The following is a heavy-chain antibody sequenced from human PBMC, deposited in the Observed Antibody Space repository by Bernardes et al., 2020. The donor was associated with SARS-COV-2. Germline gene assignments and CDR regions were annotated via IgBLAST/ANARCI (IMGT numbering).Heavy chain of an antibody. D-gene: IGHD3-3*01. CDR1: GFTFSTYV. Sequence: SLRLSCAASGFTFSTYVMHWVRQAPGKGLEWVALISYDGSNKYYADSLKGRFTISRDNSKNTLYLQMNSLRAEDTAMYYCAKDFFDRDYLDYWGQGTLVTVSS. J-gene: IGHJ4*02. CDR3: AKDFFDRDYLDY. V-gene: IGHV3-30*18. CDR2: ISYDGSNK.